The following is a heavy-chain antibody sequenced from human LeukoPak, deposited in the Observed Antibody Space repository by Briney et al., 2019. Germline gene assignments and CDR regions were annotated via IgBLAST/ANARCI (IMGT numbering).Heavy chain of an antibody. CDR3: ARELRWLPPMEDY. D-gene: IGHD5-24*01. J-gene: IGHJ4*02. CDR1: GYTFTSYA. V-gene: IGHV1-3*01. Sequence: ASVKVSCKASGYTFTSYAMHWVRQAPGQRLEWMGWINAGNGNTKYSQKFQGRVTMTRDTSISTAYMELSRLRSDDTAVYYCARELRWLPPMEDYWGQGTLVTVSS. CDR2: INAGNGNT.